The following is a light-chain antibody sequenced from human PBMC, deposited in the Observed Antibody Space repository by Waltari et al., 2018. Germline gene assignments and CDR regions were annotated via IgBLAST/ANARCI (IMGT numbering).Light chain of an antibody. CDR3: QQRNTWPEVT. CDR1: QSVSSN. J-gene: IGKJ3*01. CDR2: AAS. V-gene: IGKV3-11*01. Sequence: EIVLTQSPATLSLSPGERATLSCRASQSVSSNLAWYQHKPGQTPRLLIYAASNRATGIPARFSGSGSGTDFTLTISSLEPEDFAVYYCQQRNTWPEVTFGPGTKVDIK.